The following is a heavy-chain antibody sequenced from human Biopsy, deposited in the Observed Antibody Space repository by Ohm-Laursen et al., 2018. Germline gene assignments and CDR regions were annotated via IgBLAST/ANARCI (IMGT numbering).Heavy chain of an antibody. CDR2: RFHSGSP. CDR3: VRLNRRGNIIFFDY. Sequence: SDTLSFTCTVSVGSITADFWTWIRQTPGERLEWIGYRFHSGSPMYNPSLKSRVTISVDTSKSQFSLTFPSVTAADTAVYYCVRLNRRGNIIFFDYWGRGTLVTVSS. CDR1: VGSITADF. D-gene: IGHD3/OR15-3a*01. V-gene: IGHV4-59*08. J-gene: IGHJ4*02.